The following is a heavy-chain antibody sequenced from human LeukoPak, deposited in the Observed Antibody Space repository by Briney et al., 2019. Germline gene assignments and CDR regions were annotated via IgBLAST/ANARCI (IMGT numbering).Heavy chain of an antibody. J-gene: IGHJ4*02. Sequence: PSETLSLTCTVSGGSISTYYWSWIRQPPGKGLEWIGYIYYSGSTNYNPSLKSRVTISVDTSKNRFSLKLSSVTAADTAVYYCARARVSYYYDSSGSGPFDYWGQGTLVTVSS. D-gene: IGHD3-22*01. CDR3: ARARVSYYYDSSGSGPFDY. V-gene: IGHV4-59*01. CDR1: GGSISTYY. CDR2: IYYSGST.